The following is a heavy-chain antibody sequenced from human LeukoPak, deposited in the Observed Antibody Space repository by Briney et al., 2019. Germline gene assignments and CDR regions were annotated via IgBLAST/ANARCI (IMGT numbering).Heavy chain of an antibody. CDR2: ISGSGGNT. Sequence: PGGSLRLSCAASGFTFNNYAMSWVRQAPGKGLEWVSAISGSGGNTHYADSVMGRFTISRDNSKNTLYLQMNSLRAEDTAVYYCAKDPGAGSSGSYFNYWGQGTLVTVSS. D-gene: IGHD3-22*01. J-gene: IGHJ4*02. V-gene: IGHV3-23*01. CDR3: AKDPGAGSSGSYFNY. CDR1: GFTFNNYA.